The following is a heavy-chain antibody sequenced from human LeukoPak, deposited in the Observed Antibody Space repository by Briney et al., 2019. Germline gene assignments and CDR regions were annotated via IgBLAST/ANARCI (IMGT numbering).Heavy chain of an antibody. Sequence: PSETLSLTCTVSGASISTTPYYWGWIRQPPGKGLEWIGSMFYTGRNYSNSSLKSRVTISVDTSKNQFSLRLSSVTAADTAVYYCARRFQATITDWFDTWGQGTLVTVSS. CDR1: GASISTTPYY. CDR3: ARRFQATITDWFDT. J-gene: IGHJ5*02. D-gene: IGHD5-12*01. V-gene: IGHV4-39*01. CDR2: MFYTGRN.